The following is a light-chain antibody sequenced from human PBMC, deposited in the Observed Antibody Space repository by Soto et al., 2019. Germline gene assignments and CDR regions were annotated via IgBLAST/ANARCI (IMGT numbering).Light chain of an antibody. V-gene: IGLV1-51*02. CDR1: SSNIGITS. CDR3: GTWDSSLSADV. J-gene: IGLJ1*01. Sequence: QSVLTQPPSVSAAPGQKVTISCSGSSSNIGITSVSWYQQLPEAASKLLIYENDKRPSGIPDRFSGSKSGTSATLGITGLQTGDEADYYCGTWDSSLSADVFGTGT. CDR2: END.